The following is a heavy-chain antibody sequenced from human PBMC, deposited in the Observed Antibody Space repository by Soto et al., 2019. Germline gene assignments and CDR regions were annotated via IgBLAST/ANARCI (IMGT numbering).Heavy chain of an antibody. V-gene: IGHV5-51*01. D-gene: IGHD5-18*01. CDR2: IYPGDSDT. J-gene: IGHJ3*02. Sequence: EVQLVQSGAEVKKPGESLKISCKGSGYIFTSHWIGWVRQMPGKGLEWLGIIYPGDSDTRYSPSFQGQVTISADKSIXXAYLQWSSLAASDTAMYYCARGLKDTVMAHHAFDIWGQGTMVTVSS. CDR3: ARGLKDTVMAHHAFDI. CDR1: GYIFTSHW.